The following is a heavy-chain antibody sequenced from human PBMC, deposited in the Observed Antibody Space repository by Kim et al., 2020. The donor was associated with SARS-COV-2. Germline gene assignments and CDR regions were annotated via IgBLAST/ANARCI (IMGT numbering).Heavy chain of an antibody. V-gene: IGHV3-33*05. CDR1: GFTFSSYG. D-gene: IGHD3-10*01. J-gene: IGHJ4*02. CDR3: ARDSSGIWFGELTKGYFDY. Sequence: GGSLRLSCAASGFTFSSYGMHWVRQAPGKGLEWVAVISYDGSNKYYADSVKGRFTISRDNSKNTLYLQMNSLRAEDTAVYYCARDSSGIWFGELTKGYFDYWGQGTLVTVSS. CDR2: ISYDGSNK.